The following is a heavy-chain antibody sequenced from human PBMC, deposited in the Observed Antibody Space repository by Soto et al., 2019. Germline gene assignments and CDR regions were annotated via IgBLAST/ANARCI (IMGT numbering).Heavy chain of an antibody. Sequence: EVQLLESGGGLVQPGGSLRLSCAASGFTFSNYAMNWVRQAPGKGLEWVSRISASGHSPHDADSVKGRFTISRDNDKSTLFVQMNSLRLEDTAVYFCAKDIWWGSRAFDHWGQGILVNVSS. V-gene: IGHV3-23*01. CDR1: GFTFSNYA. CDR3: AKDIWWGSRAFDH. J-gene: IGHJ5*02. CDR2: ISASGHSP. D-gene: IGHD6-13*01.